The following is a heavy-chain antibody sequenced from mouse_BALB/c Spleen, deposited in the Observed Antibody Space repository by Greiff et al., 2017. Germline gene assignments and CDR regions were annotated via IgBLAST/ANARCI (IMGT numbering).Heavy chain of an antibody. J-gene: IGHJ4*01. CDR1: GYSITSGYY. CDR3: ASRGLRQNAMDY. Sequence: EVKLVESGPGLVKPSQSLSLTCSVTGYSITSGYYWNWIRQFPGNKLEWMGYISYDGSNNYNPSLKNRISITRDTSKNQFFLKLNSVTTEDTATYYCASRGLRQNAMDYWGQGTSVTVSS. V-gene: IGHV3-6*02. D-gene: IGHD2-2*01. CDR2: ISYDGSN.